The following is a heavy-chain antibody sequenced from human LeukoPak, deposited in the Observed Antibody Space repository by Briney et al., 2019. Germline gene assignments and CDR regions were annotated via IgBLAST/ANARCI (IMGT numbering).Heavy chain of an antibody. Sequence: GGSLRLSCAASGFTFSSYGMHWVRQAPGKGLEWVAVISYDGSNKYYADSVKGRFTISRDNSKNTLYLQMNSLRAEDTGVYYCAKDYNYWGQGTLVTVSS. CDR3: AKDYNY. V-gene: IGHV3-30*18. CDR2: ISYDGSNK. D-gene: IGHD3-10*01. J-gene: IGHJ4*02. CDR1: GFTFSSYG.